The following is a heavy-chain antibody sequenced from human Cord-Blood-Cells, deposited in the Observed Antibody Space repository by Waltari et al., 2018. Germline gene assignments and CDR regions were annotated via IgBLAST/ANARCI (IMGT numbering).Heavy chain of an antibody. V-gene: IGHV1-24*01. CDR2: FDPEDGET. D-gene: IGHD6-6*01. Sequence: QVQLVQSGAEVKKPGASVAVSCKVSGYTLTELSMHWVRQARGKGLEWMGGFDPEDGETIYAQKFQGRVTMTEDTSTDTAYMELSSLRSEDTAVYYCATDPLKYSSSYYYYYGMDVWGQGTTVTVSS. CDR1: GYTLTELS. J-gene: IGHJ6*02. CDR3: ATDPLKYSSSYYYYYGMDV.